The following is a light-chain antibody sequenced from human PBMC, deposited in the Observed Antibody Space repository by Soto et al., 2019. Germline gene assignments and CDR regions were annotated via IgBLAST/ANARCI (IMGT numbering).Light chain of an antibody. J-gene: IGLJ1*01. CDR3: GSWDGNLNAFV. CDR2: GNS. V-gene: IGLV1-40*01. Sequence: QSVLTQPPSVSGAPGQRVTISCTGSSSNIGAGYDVHWYQQLPGTAPKLLIYGNSNRPSGVPDRFSGSKSGTSASLAITGLQSQDEADYYCGSWDGNLNAFVFGTGTKVTVL. CDR1: SSNIGAGYD.